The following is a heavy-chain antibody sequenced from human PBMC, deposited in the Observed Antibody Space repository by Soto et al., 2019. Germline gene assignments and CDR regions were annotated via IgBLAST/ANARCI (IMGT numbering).Heavy chain of an antibody. CDR1: GYTFTSYY. J-gene: IGHJ4*02. Sequence: QVQLVQSGAEVKKPGASVKVSCKASGYTFTSYYMHWVRQAPGQGLEWMGIINPSGGSTSYAQKFQGRVTMTRDTSTSTVYMELSSLRSEDTAVYYCARATHYDILPRTSDIDYWGQGTLVTVSS. CDR3: ARATHYDILPRTSDIDY. D-gene: IGHD3-9*01. V-gene: IGHV1-46*01. CDR2: INPSGGST.